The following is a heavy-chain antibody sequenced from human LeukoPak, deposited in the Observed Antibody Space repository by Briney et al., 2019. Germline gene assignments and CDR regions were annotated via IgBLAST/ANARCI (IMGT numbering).Heavy chain of an antibody. CDR2: ISDSAT. J-gene: IGHJ4*02. Sequence: GGSLRLSCAASGFTFSNYDMSWVRQAPGKGLEWVSTISDSATYSAGSVKGRFTISRDNSKNTLFLQMHSLRAEDTAVYYCARDRSGKQLWSGSFDYWGQGTRVTVSS. D-gene: IGHD1-1*01. CDR3: ARDRSGKQLWSGSFDY. V-gene: IGHV3-23*01. CDR1: GFTFSNYD.